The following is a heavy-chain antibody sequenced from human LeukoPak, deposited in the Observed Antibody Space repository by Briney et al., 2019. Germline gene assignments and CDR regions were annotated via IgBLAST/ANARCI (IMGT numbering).Heavy chain of an antibody. CDR1: GFTFSSYE. Sequence: GGSLRLSCAASGFTFSSYEMNWVRQAPGKGLEWFSYISSSGSTIYYADSVKGRFTISGDNAKNSLYLQMNSLGAEDTAVYYCAREKLGEYIVVADYWGQRTLVTVSS. CDR3: AREKLGEYIVVADY. V-gene: IGHV3-48*03. CDR2: ISSSGSTI. D-gene: IGHD2-15*01. J-gene: IGHJ4*02.